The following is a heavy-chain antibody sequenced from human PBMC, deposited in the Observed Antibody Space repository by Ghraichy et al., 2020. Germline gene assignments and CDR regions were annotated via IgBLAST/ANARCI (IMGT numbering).Heavy chain of an antibody. CDR3: AKEGQYDSSGLFDK. CDR1: GFTFSSYA. J-gene: IGHJ4*02. Sequence: ETLSLTCAASGFTFSSYAMSWVRQAPGKGLEWVSAISGSGGSTYYADSVKGRFTISRDKSKNTLYLQMNSLRAEDTAVYYCAKEGQYDSSGLFDKWGQGTLVTVSS. CDR2: ISGSGGST. D-gene: IGHD3-22*01. V-gene: IGHV3-23*01.